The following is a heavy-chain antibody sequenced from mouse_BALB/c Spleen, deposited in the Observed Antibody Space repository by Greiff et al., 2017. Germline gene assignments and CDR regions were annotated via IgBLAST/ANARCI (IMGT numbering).Heavy chain of an antibody. CDR2: ISSGGSYT. D-gene: IGHD2-3*01. CDR1: GFTFSSYA. Sequence: DVMLVESGGGLVKPGGSLKLSCAASGFTFSSYAMSWVRQSPEKRLEWVAEISSGGSYTYYPDTVTGRFTISRDNAKNTLYLEMSSLRSEDTAMYYCARVPDGYYWYFDVWGAGTTVTVSS. J-gene: IGHJ1*01. V-gene: IGHV5-9-4*01. CDR3: ARVPDGYYWYFDV.